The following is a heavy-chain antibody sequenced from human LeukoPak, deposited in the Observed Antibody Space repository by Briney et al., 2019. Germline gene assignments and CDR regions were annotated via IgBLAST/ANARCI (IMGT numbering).Heavy chain of an antibody. D-gene: IGHD2-2*01. CDR3: ARGPPDCSSPSCYNWFDP. CDR1: GYTFTNYD. Sequence: ASVKVSCKASGYTFTNYDINWVRQATGQGLEWMGWMNPNSGNTGYAQKFQGRVTMTRNNPISTAYMELSSLRSEDTAVYYCARGPPDCSSPSCYNWFDPWGQGTLVTVSS. J-gene: IGHJ5*02. V-gene: IGHV1-8*01. CDR2: MNPNSGNT.